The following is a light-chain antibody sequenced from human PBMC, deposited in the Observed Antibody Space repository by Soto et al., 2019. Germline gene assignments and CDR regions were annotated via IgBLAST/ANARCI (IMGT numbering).Light chain of an antibody. CDR3: MQSHQTPPT. CDR2: FGS. V-gene: IGKV2-28*01. J-gene: IGKJ1*01. Sequence: DIVMTQSPLSLPVTPGEPATISCSSSQSLLQSNGYNYLDWYLQKPGQSPQLLIFFGSYRASGVPDRFSGSGSGTDFTLKIRSVEAEDVGLYYCMQSHQTPPTFGQGTRVEIK. CDR1: QSLLQSNGYNY.